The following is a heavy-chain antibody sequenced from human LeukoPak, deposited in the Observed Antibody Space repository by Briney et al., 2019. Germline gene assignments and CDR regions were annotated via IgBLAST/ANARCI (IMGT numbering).Heavy chain of an antibody. V-gene: IGHV3-7*05. CDR1: GFTFSSYW. CDR3: ARGALQSIAVADY. Sequence: GGSLRLSCAASGFTFSSYWMSWVRQAPGKGLEWVANMKQDGSEKYYVDSVKGRFTISRDNAKNSLYLQMNSLRAEDTAVYYCARGALQSIAVADYWGQGTLVTVSS. CDR2: MKQDGSEK. D-gene: IGHD6-19*01. J-gene: IGHJ4*02.